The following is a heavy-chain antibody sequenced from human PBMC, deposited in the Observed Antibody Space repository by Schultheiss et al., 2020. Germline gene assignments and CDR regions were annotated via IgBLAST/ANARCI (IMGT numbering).Heavy chain of an antibody. CDR2: IYYSGST. D-gene: IGHD3-3*01. Sequence: SQTLSLTCTVSGGSISSGDYYWSWIRQPPGKGLEWIGYIYYSGSTYYNPSLKSRVTISVDTSKNQFSLKLSSVTAADTAVYYCARLCSDDFWSGYPYWYFDLWGRGTLVTVSS. J-gene: IGHJ2*01. V-gene: IGHV4-30-4*01. CDR3: ARLCSDDFWSGYPYWYFDL. CDR1: GGSISSGDYY.